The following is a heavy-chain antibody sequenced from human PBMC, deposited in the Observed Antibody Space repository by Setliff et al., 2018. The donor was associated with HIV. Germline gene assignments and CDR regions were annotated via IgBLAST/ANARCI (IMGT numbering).Heavy chain of an antibody. J-gene: IGHJ4*02. Sequence: GGSLRLSCAASEFTFSSYAMHWVRQGSGKGLEWVAAIWYDGRSQYYTDSVKGRFAISRDNSKNTLFLQMNSLRTEDTGVYYCTRGRKELLFSRRDTGFDYWGQGTLVTVSS. D-gene: IGHD1-7*01. V-gene: IGHV3-33*01. CDR2: IWYDGRSQ. CDR1: EFTFSSYA. CDR3: TRGRKELLFSRRDTGFDY.